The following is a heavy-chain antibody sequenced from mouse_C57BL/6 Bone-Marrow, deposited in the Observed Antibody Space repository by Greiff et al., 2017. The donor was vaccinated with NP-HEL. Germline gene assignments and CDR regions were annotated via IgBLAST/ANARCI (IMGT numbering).Heavy chain of an antibody. CDR1: GFTFSSYA. V-gene: IGHV5-9-1*02. D-gene: IGHD2-4*01. J-gene: IGHJ4*01. CDR2: ISSGGDYI. CDR3: TDYDRFYAMDY. Sequence: EVQVVESGEGLVKPGGSLKLSCAASGFTFSSYAMSWVRQTPEKRLEWVAYISSGGDYIYYADTVKGRFTISRDNARNTLYLQMSSLKSEDTAMYYCTDYDRFYAMDYWGQGTSVTVSS.